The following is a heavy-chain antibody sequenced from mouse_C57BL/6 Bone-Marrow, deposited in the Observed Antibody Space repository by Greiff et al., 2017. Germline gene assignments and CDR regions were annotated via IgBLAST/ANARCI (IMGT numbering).Heavy chain of an antibody. D-gene: IGHD2-4*01. CDR1: GYAFTNYL. V-gene: IGHV1-54*01. J-gene: IGHJ4*01. Sequence: VKVVESGAELVRPGTSVKVSCKASGYAFTNYLIEWVKQRPGQGLEWIGVINPGSGGTNYNEKFKGKATLTADKSSSTAYMQLSSLTSEDSAVYFCAREVYYDDDDDAMDYWGQGTSVTVSS. CDR3: AREVYYDDDDDAMDY. CDR2: INPGSGGT.